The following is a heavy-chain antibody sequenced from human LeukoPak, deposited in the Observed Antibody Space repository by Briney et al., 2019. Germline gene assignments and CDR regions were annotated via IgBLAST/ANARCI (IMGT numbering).Heavy chain of an antibody. J-gene: IGHJ4*02. Sequence: SETLSHTCTVSGGSISCYYWSWIRQPAGKGPEWIGRIYTSGSTNYNASLKSRVSMSVDTSKNQFSLKLSSVTAADTAVFYCARENSGSYREFDYWGQGTLVTVSS. CDR3: ARENSGSYREFDY. D-gene: IGHD1-26*01. CDR1: GGSISCYY. V-gene: IGHV4-4*07. CDR2: IYTSGST.